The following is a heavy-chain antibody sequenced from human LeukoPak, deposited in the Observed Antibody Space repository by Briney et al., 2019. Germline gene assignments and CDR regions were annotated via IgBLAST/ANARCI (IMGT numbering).Heavy chain of an antibody. CDR1: GGSISSGGYS. V-gene: IGHV4-30-2*01. Sequence: SETLSLTCAVSGGSISSGGYSWSWIRQPPGKGLEWIGYIYHSGSTYYNLSLKSRVTISVDRSKNQFSLKLSSVTAADTAVYYCARGIPFLEWGYYFDYWGQGTLVTVSS. CDR2: IYHSGST. J-gene: IGHJ4*02. CDR3: ARGIPFLEWGYYFDY. D-gene: IGHD3-3*01.